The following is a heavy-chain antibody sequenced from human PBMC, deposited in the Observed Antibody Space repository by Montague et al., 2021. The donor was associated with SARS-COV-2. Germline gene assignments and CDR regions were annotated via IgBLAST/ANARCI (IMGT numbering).Heavy chain of an antibody. D-gene: IGHD6-19*01. CDR2: ISSSGSTT. Sequence: SLRLSCAASGFTFSSYEMNWVRQAPGKGLEWVSYISSSGSTTYYADSVKGRFTISRDNAKNSLYLQVNSLRAEDTAVYYCARDSLFRSGYSSGWPDYWGQGTLVTVSS. V-gene: IGHV3-48*03. J-gene: IGHJ4*02. CDR1: GFTFSSYE. CDR3: ARDSLFRSGYSSGWPDY.